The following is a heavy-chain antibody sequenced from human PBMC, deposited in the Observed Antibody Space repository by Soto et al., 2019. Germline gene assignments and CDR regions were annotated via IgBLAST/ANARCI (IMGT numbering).Heavy chain of an antibody. V-gene: IGHV3-33*01. CDR1: GFTFSTYG. Sequence: GGSLRLSCTTSGFTFSTYGFHWVRQAPGKGLEWVAVIWYDGSNKYYADSVKGRFTISRDNAKNKLYLQMNSLRVEDTAVYYCTRDRGYPDSFDLWGQGTMVTVSS. D-gene: IGHD3-10*01. J-gene: IGHJ3*01. CDR3: TRDRGYPDSFDL. CDR2: IWYDGSNK.